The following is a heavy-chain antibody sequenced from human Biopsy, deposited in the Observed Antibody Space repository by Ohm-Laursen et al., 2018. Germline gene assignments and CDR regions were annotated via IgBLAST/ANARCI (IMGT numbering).Heavy chain of an antibody. Sequence: SSVKVSCKAPGGTFSNYGVNWVRQAPGQGLEWLGGSIPILGTGNYAQKFQDRVTVAADTSTSTATMELRSLRSDDTAVYYCATKLTGYFHHWGQRTLVTVSS. CDR1: GGTFSNYG. CDR3: ATKLTGYFHH. V-gene: IGHV1-69*06. D-gene: IGHD3-9*01. CDR2: SIPILGTG. J-gene: IGHJ1*01.